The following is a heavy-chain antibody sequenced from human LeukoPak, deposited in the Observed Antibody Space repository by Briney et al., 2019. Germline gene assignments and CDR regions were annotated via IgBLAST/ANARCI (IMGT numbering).Heavy chain of an antibody. Sequence: APVKVSCKASGYTFTSYYMHWVRQAPGQGLEWMGIINPSGGSTSYAQKFQGRVTMTRDTSTSTVYMELSSPRSEDTAVYYCARATAVAAPFDYWGQGTLVTVSS. CDR1: GYTFTSYY. CDR2: INPSGGST. CDR3: ARATAVAAPFDY. V-gene: IGHV1-46*01. J-gene: IGHJ4*02. D-gene: IGHD6-19*01.